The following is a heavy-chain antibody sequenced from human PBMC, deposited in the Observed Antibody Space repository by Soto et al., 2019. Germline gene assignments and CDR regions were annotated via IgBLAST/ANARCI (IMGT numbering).Heavy chain of an antibody. CDR1: GYTFTSYA. CDR3: ARDRTVLWFGVSAFDI. CDR2: INAGNGNT. J-gene: IGHJ3*02. Sequence: ASVKVSCKASGYTFTSYAMRWVRQAPGQRLEWMGWINAGNGNTKYSQKFQGRVTITRDTSASTAYMELSSLRSEDTAVYYCARDRTVLWFGVSAFDIWGQGTMVTVS. V-gene: IGHV1-3*01. D-gene: IGHD3-10*01.